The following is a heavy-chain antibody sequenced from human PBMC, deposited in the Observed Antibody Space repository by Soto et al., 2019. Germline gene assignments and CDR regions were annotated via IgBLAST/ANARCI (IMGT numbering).Heavy chain of an antibody. CDR1: GFTFSDHY. CDR3: ARDSGKGAYFDY. J-gene: IGHJ4*01. D-gene: IGHD1-26*01. CDR2: IRNKANSYIT. V-gene: IGHV3-72*01. Sequence: EVQLVESGGGLVQPGGSQRLSCVASGFTFSDHYMDWVRQAPGKGLEWVGRIRNKANSYITDYAASVKGRFTISRDDSKDSLYLQMNSLKTEDTAIYYCARDSGKGAYFDYWGHGTLATVSS.